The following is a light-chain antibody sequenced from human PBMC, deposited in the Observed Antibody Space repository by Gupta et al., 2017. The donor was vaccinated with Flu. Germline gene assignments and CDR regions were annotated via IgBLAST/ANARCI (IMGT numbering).Light chain of an antibody. CDR2: GAS. Sequence: ATRSVSPGERATLSCRASQSVSSNLAWYQQKPGQAPRLLIYGASTRATGIPARFSGSGCGTEFTLTISSRQSEDFAVYYCQQYNNWPPYTFGQGTKLEIK. J-gene: IGKJ2*01. CDR1: QSVSSN. V-gene: IGKV3-15*01. CDR3: QQYNNWPPYT.